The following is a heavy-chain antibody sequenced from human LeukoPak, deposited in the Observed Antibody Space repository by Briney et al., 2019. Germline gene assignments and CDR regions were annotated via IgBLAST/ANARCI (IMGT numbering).Heavy chain of an antibody. CDR1: GPSVSSSA. CDR2: IIGGGGST. D-gene: IGHD2-2*01. Sequence: GPSLRPAWAAAGPSVSSSATGSARQAPGGGLGWVSAIIGGGGSTYYADAVKARFTIYRDNPKNTLYLQMHSLRAEDTAVYYCATHLIGYCSRTSCYFARYFQHWGQGTLGTVSP. V-gene: IGHV3-23*01. CDR3: ATHLIGYCSRTSCYFARYFQH. J-gene: IGHJ1*01.